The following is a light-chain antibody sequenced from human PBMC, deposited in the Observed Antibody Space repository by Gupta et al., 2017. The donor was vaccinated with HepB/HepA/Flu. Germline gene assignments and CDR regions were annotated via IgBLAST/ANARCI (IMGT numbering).Light chain of an antibody. Sequence: HSVLTPPPSVSGAPGQRVTISCTGNNSNIGAGYPVHWYQQLPGTAPKLLIYGNNNRPSGVPDRFSGSKSGSSASLAITXLXAEDEAXYFCQSYDNSLSGSVVFGGGTILTVL. CDR3: QSYDNSLSGSVV. CDR2: GNN. J-gene: IGLJ2*01. CDR1: NSNIGAGYP. V-gene: IGLV1-40*01.